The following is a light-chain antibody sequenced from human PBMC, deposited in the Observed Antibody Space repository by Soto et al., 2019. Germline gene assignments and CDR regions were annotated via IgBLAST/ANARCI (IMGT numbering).Light chain of an antibody. Sequence: DIQMTQSPSSLSASVGDRVTITCRASQSISSYLNWYQQKPGKAPKLLIYAASSLQSVVPSRFSGSGSGTDFTLTISSLQPEDFATYYCQQSYSTPPVTFVQGTKVEIK. CDR3: QQSYSTPPVT. V-gene: IGKV1-39*01. J-gene: IGKJ1*01. CDR1: QSISSY. CDR2: AAS.